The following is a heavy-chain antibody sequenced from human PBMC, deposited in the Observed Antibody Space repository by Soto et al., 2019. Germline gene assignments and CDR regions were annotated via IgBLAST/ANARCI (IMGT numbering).Heavy chain of an antibody. CDR3: ARDFTMGATYSGPSFYSMDV. V-gene: IGHV3-33*01. Sequence: QVQLVESGGGVVQPGGSLRLSCAASGFTFSSYGMHWVRQARGEGLEWVALIWFDGTNYRQADSVRGRFSISRDNSKNTLCLQMDSLRAGDTGVYYCARDFTMGATYSGPSFYSMDVWGQGTTVTVSS. D-gene: IGHD1-26*01. CDR1: GFTFSSYG. J-gene: IGHJ6*02. CDR2: IWFDGTNY.